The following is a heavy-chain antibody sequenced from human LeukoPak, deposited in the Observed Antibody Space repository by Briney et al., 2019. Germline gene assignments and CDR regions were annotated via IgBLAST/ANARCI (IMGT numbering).Heavy chain of an antibody. D-gene: IGHD2-2*01. Sequence: SETLSLTCTVSGGSISSGSYYWSWIRQPAGKGLEFIGRIHTTGSTNYSPSLKSRVTISVDTSKNQFSLKLSSVTAADTAVYYCARAYCSSTSCPTYYYYYMDVWGKGTTVTVSS. CDR2: IHTTGST. V-gene: IGHV4-61*02. J-gene: IGHJ6*03. CDR1: GGSISSGSYY. CDR3: ARAYCSSTSCPTYYYYYMDV.